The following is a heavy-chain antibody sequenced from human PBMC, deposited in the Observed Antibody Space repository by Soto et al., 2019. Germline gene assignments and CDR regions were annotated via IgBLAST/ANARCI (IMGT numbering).Heavy chain of an antibody. CDR2: IRSKGHNYAT. CDR1: GFAFSGSA. CDR3: TRYFFSYDYSGILWFDP. D-gene: IGHD3-16*01. V-gene: IGHV3-73*02. Sequence: EVQLVESGGGLVQPGGSLKLSCAASGFAFSGSAMYWVRQASGKGPEWVGRIRSKGHNYATEYAASVNGRFTISRDDSKNTADLKMNSLQTEDTAVYYCTRYFFSYDYSGILWFDPWGQGTLVTVSS. J-gene: IGHJ5*02.